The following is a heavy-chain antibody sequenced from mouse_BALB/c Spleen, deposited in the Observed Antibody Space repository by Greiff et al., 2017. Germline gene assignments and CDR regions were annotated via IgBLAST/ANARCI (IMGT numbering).Heavy chain of an antibody. J-gene: IGHJ2*01. CDR3: TRREWLRGFDY. D-gene: IGHD2-2*01. CDR1: GYSFTSYW. V-gene: IGHV1-5*01. CDR2: IYPGNSDT. Sequence: EVQLQQSGTVLARPGASVKMSCKASGYSFTSYWMHWVKQRPGQGLEWIGAIYPGNSDTSYNQKFKGKAKLTAVTSASTAYMELSSLTNEDSAVYYCTRREWLRGFDYWGQGTTLTVSS.